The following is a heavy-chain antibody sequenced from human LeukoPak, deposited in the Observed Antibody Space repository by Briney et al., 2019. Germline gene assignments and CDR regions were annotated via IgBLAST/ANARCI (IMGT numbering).Heavy chain of an antibody. CDR3: ARVGGDILTGYYYGMDV. CDR1: GGSISSYY. V-gene: IGHV4-4*07. J-gene: IGHJ6*02. Sequence: PSETLSLTCTVSGGSISSYYWSWIRQPAGKGLEWIGRIYTSGSTNYNPSLKSRVTISVDTSKNQFSLKLSSVTAADTAVYYCARVGGDILTGYYYGMDVWGQGTTVTVSS. CDR2: IYTSGST. D-gene: IGHD3-9*01.